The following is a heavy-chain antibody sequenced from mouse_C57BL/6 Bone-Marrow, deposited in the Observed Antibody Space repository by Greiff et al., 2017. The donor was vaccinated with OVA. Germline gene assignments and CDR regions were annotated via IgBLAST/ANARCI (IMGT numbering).Heavy chain of an antibody. CDR2: ISDGGSYT. CDR3: ARDEGDYGYVIFDY. Sequence: DVKLVESGGGLVKPGGSLKLSCAASGFTFSSYAMSWVRQTPEKRLEWVATISDGGSYTYYPDNVKGRFTISRDNAKNNLYLQMSHLKSEDTAMYYCARDEGDYGYVIFDYWGQGTTLTVSS. CDR1: GFTFSSYA. V-gene: IGHV5-4*01. J-gene: IGHJ2*01. D-gene: IGHD2-2*01.